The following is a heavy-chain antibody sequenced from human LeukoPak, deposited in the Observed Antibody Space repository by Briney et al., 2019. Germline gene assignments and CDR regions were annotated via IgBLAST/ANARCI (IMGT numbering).Heavy chain of an antibody. D-gene: IGHD5-18*01. Sequence: ASVKVSCKASGYIFSGYYMHWVRQAPGQGLEWMGWINPNSGGTKYAQKFQGRVTMTRDTSISTAYMELSRLRSDDTAVYYCATEVTDWGQGTLVTVSS. V-gene: IGHV1-2*02. CDR2: INPNSGGT. CDR1: GYIFSGYY. CDR3: ATEVTD. J-gene: IGHJ4*02.